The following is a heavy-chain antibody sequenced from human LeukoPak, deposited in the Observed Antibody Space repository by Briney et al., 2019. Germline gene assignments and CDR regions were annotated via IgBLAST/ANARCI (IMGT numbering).Heavy chain of an antibody. D-gene: IGHD3-10*01. CDR3: ARSLLSAGSGSYGFDP. J-gene: IGHJ5*02. CDR1: GVSISSYY. V-gene: IGHV4-59*01. CDR2: IYYSGST. Sequence: NPSETLSLTCTVSGVSISSYYWSWIRQPPGEGLEWIGYIYYSGSTNYNPSLKSRVTISVHTSKIQFSLKLSSVTAADTAVYYCARSLLSAGSGSYGFDPWGQGTLVTVSS.